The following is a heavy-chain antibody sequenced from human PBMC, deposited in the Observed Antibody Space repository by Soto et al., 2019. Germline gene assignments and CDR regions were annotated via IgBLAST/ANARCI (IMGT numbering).Heavy chain of an antibody. V-gene: IGHV3-30*18. J-gene: IGHJ4*02. Sequence: GGSLRLSCAASGFTFSNYGMHWVRQAPGKGLEWVALISSDGSNKYYADSVKGRFTISRDNSKNTLYLQMNSLRAEDTAVYYCAKEGYTYGSADVWGQGTLVTVSS. CDR1: GFTFSNYG. D-gene: IGHD5-18*01. CDR3: AKEGYTYGSADV. CDR2: ISSDGSNK.